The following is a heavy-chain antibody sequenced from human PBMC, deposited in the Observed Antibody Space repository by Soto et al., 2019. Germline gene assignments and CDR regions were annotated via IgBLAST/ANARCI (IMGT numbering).Heavy chain of an antibody. CDR1: GFTFSNAW. CDR3: TTVPYSRGWGAYYYYYGMDV. J-gene: IGHJ6*02. V-gene: IGHV3-15*01. Sequence: EVQLVESGGGLVKPGGSLRLSCAASGFTFSNAWMSWVRQAPGKGLEWVGRIKSKTDGGTTDYAAPVKGRFTISRDDSKNTLYLQMNSLKTEDTAVYYCTTVPYSRGWGAYYYYYGMDVWGQGTTVTVSS. D-gene: IGHD6-19*01. CDR2: IKSKTDGGTT.